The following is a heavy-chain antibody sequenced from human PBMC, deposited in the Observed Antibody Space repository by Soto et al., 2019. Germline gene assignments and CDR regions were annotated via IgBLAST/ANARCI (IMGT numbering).Heavy chain of an antibody. CDR3: AKDKMEQWLVGGYFDY. Sequence: EVQLLESGGGLVQPGGSLRLSCSASGFTFNRYAMSWVRQAPGKGLEWVSAIIDDGGRAYYADSVKGRFTISRDNSKNTLSLQMNSLRAEDTAVYCCAKDKMEQWLVGGYFDYWGQGTQVTVSS. J-gene: IGHJ4*02. CDR2: IIDDGGRA. D-gene: IGHD6-19*01. V-gene: IGHV3-23*01. CDR1: GFTFNRYA.